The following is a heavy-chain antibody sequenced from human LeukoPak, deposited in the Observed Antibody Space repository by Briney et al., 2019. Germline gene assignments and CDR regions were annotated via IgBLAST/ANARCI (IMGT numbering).Heavy chain of an antibody. J-gene: IGHJ4*02. CDR1: GFTFSSYN. CDR3: ARGTYSGYDSSFDY. V-gene: IGHV3-21*01. CDR2: FTAYSGASI. Sequence: GGSLRLSCTASGFTFSSYNMNWVRQAPGKGLEWVSSFTAYSGASIYYADSVRGRFTISRDNAKNSLYLQINSLRAEDTAVYYCARGTYSGYDSSFDYWGQGTLVTVFS. D-gene: IGHD5-12*01.